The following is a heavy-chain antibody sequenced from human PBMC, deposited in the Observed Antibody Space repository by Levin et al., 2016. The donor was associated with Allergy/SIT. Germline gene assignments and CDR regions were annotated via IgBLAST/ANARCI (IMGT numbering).Heavy chain of an antibody. CDR1: GGSISSGNYY. D-gene: IGHD5-12*01. Sequence: SETLSLTCTVSGGSISSGNYYWGWIRQPPGKGLEWIGNIYNSGSTNYNPSLRSRVAMSVDKSKNEFSLRLSSVTAADTAVYYCARATGYHRYSYYFDHWGQGTLVTVSS. V-gene: IGHV4-39*07. CDR2: IYNSGST. CDR3: ARATGYHRYSYYFDH. J-gene: IGHJ4*02.